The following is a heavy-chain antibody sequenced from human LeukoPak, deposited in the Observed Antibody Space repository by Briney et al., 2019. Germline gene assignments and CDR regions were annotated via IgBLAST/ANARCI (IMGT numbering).Heavy chain of an antibody. D-gene: IGHD6-13*01. Sequence: SETLSLTCTVSGGSISSYYWSWIRQPPGKGLEWIGYIYYSGSTNYNPSLKSRVTISVDTSKNQFSLKLSSVTAADTAVYYCARHXYSTRXDGMDVWGQGTTVTVS. CDR3: ARHXYSTRXDGMDV. CDR1: GGSISSYY. V-gene: IGHV4-59*08. CDR2: IYYSGST. J-gene: IGHJ6*02.